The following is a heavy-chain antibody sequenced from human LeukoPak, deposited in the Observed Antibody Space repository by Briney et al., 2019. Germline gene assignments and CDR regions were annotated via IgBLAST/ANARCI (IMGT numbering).Heavy chain of an antibody. CDR2: IYYSGST. CDR1: GGSISSYY. D-gene: IGHD2-2*01. V-gene: IGHV4-59*01. J-gene: IGHJ5*02. CDR3: ARGVVVPAAIIDP. Sequence: SETLSLTCTVSGGSISSYYWSWIRQPPGKGLEWIGYIYYSGSTNYNPSLKSRVTISVDTSKNQFSLKLSSVTAADTAVYYCARGVVVPAAIIDPWGQGTLVTVSS.